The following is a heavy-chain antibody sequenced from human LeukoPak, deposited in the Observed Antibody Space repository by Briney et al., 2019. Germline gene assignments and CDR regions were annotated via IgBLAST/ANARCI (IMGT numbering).Heavy chain of an antibody. D-gene: IGHD2-2*01. CDR3: ARVGYCSTTSCYWRAFDY. V-gene: IGHV3-7*01. J-gene: IGHJ4*02. Sequence: GGSLRLSCAASGFTFSSYWMSWVRQAPGKGLEWGAHINQDGSEQYYVDSVKGRFTISRDNTKNSPYLQMNSLRAEDTAVYYCARVGYCSTTSCYWRAFDYWGQGTLVTVSS. CDR1: GFTFSSYW. CDR2: INQDGSEQ.